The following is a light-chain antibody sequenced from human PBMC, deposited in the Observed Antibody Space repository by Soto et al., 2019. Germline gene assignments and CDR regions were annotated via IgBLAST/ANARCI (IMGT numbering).Light chain of an antibody. CDR2: KAS. J-gene: IGKJ1*01. V-gene: IGKV1-5*03. CDR1: QSISSW. Sequence: DIQMTQSPSTLSASVGDRVTITCRASQSISSWLAWYQQKPGKAPKLLIYKASGLESGVPSRFSGSGSGTEFTLTISSLQPDDFATYYCQQYNSYSWALGQGTKV. CDR3: QQYNSYSWA.